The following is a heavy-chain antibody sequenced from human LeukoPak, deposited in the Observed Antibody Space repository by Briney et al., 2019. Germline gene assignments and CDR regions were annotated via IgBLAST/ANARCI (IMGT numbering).Heavy chain of an antibody. CDR2: IYYSGST. J-gene: IGHJ4*02. Sequence: SETLSLTCTVSGGSISSYYWSWIRQPPGKGLEWIGYIYYSGSTNYNPSLKSRVTISVDTSKNQFSLKLSSVTAADTAVYYCARGLRESAGTFPYWGQGTLVTVSS. CDR1: GGSISSYY. V-gene: IGHV4-59*01. D-gene: IGHD6-13*01. CDR3: ARGLRESAGTFPY.